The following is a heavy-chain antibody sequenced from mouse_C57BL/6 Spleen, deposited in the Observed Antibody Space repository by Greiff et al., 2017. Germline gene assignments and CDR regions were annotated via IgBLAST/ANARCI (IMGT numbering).Heavy chain of an antibody. CDR2: IYPGSGST. V-gene: IGHV1-55*01. J-gene: IGHJ2*01. D-gene: IGHD2-3*01. CDR3: ARFDGYYRGYFDY. CDR1: GYTFTSYW. Sequence: QVQLQQPGAELVKPGASVKMSCKASGYTFTSYWITWVKQRPGQGLEWIGDIYPGSGSTNYNEKFKSKATLTVGTSSSTAYMQLSSLTSEDSAVYYCARFDGYYRGYFDYWGQGTTLTVSS.